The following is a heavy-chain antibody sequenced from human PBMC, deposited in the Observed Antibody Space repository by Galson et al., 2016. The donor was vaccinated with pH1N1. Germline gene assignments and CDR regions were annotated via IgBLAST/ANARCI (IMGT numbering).Heavy chain of an antibody. CDR2: IYYTGNT. CDR1: GVSISNTNYY. V-gene: IGHV4-39*01. D-gene: IGHD3-10*01. CDR3: ARLWYGEYIDY. Sequence: LTCSVSGVSISNTNYYWGWIRQPPGKGLEWIANIYYTGNTYYDASLQSRVTISVDTSKNQFSLKVKSVIAADTAVYYRARLWYGEYIDYWGQGTRVSVSS. J-gene: IGHJ4*02.